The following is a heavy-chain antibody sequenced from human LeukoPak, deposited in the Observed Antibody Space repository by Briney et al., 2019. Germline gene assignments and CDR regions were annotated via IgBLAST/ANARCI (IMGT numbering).Heavy chain of an antibody. Sequence: GGSLRLSCAASGFTFSSYDMFWVRQATGKGLEWVSAIATAGDTYYPGSVKGRFTISRDNSKNTLYLQMNSLRAEDTAVYYCAKDEDTMVRGVNQPFDYWGQGTLVTVSS. V-gene: IGHV3-13*01. D-gene: IGHD3-10*01. J-gene: IGHJ4*02. CDR1: GFTFSSYD. CDR3: AKDEDTMVRGVNQPFDY. CDR2: IATAGDT.